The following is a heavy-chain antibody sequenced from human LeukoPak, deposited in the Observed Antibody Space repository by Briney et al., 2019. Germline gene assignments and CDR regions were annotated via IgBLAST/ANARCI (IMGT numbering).Heavy chain of an antibody. CDR1: GGSFSRYY. CDR3: ARGATISETGYFDF. CDR2: IDHRGDT. Sequence: PSETLSLTCAVYGGSFSRYYWSWIRQSPGKGLEWIAEIDHRGDTNYNPSVKSRVTISVDRSKNQFSLKVRSLTAADTAVYYCARGATISETGYFDFWGQGTLVTVSS. V-gene: IGHV4-34*01. D-gene: IGHD5-24*01. J-gene: IGHJ4*03.